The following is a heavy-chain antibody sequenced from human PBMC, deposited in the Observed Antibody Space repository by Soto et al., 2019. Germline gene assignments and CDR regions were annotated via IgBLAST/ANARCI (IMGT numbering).Heavy chain of an antibody. CDR2: FDPEDGET. D-gene: IGHD3-22*01. J-gene: IGHJ4*02. V-gene: IGHV1-24*01. CDR1: GYTLTELS. Sequence: ASVKVSCKVSGYTLTELSMHWVRQAPGKGLEWMGGFDPEDGETIYAQKFQGRVTMTEDTSTDTAYMELSSLRSEDTAVYYCATDLGLLGYDISGYSSRDNYFDYRSQGTLVIVSA. CDR3: ATDLGLLGYDISGYSSRDNYFDY.